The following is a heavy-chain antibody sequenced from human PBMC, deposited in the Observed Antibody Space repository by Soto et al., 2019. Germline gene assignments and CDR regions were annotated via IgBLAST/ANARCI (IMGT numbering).Heavy chain of an antibody. Sequence: PGESLKISCNGSGYSFTSYWISWVRQMPGKGLEWMGRIDPSDSYTNYSPSFQGHVTISADKSISTAYLQWSSLKASDTAMYYCARQNLNYGYYYYYGMDVWGQGTTVTVSS. D-gene: IGHD4-17*01. CDR2: IDPSDSYT. CDR3: ARQNLNYGYYYYYGMDV. J-gene: IGHJ6*02. V-gene: IGHV5-10-1*01. CDR1: GYSFTSYW.